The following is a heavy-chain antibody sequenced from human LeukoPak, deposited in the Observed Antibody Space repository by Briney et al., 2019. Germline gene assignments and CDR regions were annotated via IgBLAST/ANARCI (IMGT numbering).Heavy chain of an antibody. CDR3: AKIHDDSGYYYEYFQF. CDR2: IIPILDIT. Sequence: ASVKVSCKASGGTFRNSGISWVRQAPGQGLEYVGRIIPILDITEYGKTSPGRVTITADTATDTFYMELSGLRSEDTAVYYCAKIHDDSGYYYEYFQFWGQGTLITVSS. D-gene: IGHD3-22*01. J-gene: IGHJ1*01. V-gene: IGHV1-69*04. CDR1: GGTFRNSG.